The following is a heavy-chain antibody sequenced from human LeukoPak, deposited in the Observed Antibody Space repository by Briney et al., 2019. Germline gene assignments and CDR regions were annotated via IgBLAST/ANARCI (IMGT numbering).Heavy chain of an antibody. Sequence: SETLSLTCTVSGGAISSYYWSWIRQPPGKGLEWIGSIYYTGSTYYNPSLKSRVTISVDTSKNQFSLKLSSVTAADTAVYYCARLHYGGNYGYYYYYMDVWGKGTTVTISS. CDR3: ARLHYGGNYGYYYYYMDV. CDR1: GGAISSYY. J-gene: IGHJ6*03. D-gene: IGHD4-23*01. V-gene: IGHV4-59*05. CDR2: IYYTGST.